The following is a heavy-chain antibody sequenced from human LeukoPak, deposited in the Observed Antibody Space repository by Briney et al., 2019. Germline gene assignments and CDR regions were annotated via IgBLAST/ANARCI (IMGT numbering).Heavy chain of an antibody. CDR3: VRSGGYCYGSACHVEYFDL. D-gene: IGHD5-18*01. J-gene: IGHJ2*01. V-gene: IGHV4-61*02. Sequence: SETLSLTCTVSGGSISSGSYYWSWIRQPAGKGLEWIGRIYTSGSTNYNPSLKSRVTISVDTPKNQFSLKLSSVIAADTAVYYCVRSGGYCYGSACHVEYFDLWGRGTLVSVSS. CDR1: GGSISSGSYY. CDR2: IYTSGST.